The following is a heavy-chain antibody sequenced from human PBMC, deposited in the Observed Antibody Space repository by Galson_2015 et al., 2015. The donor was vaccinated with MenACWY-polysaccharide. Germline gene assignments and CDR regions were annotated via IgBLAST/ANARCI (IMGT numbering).Heavy chain of an antibody. D-gene: IGHD2-21*01. CDR1: GYKFTSYD. Sequence: SVKVSCKASGYKFTSYDINWVRQATGQGLEWMGWMNPNSGNTGYAQKFQGRVTMTSNSAITTAYMELSSLRSEDTAVYYCARIIARKYIFADLWGQGTLVTVSS. V-gene: IGHV1-8*01. CDR3: ARIIARKYIFADL. J-gene: IGHJ4*02. CDR2: MNPNSGNT.